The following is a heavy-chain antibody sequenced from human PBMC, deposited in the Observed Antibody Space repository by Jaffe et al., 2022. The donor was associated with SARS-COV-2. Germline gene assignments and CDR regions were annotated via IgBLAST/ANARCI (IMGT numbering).Heavy chain of an antibody. Sequence: EVHLVESGGGLVKPGGSLRLSCAASGFTLSNAWMSWVRQAPGKGLEWVGRIKSKTDGGTTDYAAPVKGRFTISRDDSKSTLYLQMNSLKTEDTAVYYCATRPRGSYYFDYWGQGTLVTVSS. D-gene: IGHD3-16*01. CDR3: ATRPRGSYYFDY. V-gene: IGHV3-15*01. CDR1: GFTLSNAW. CDR2: IKSKTDGGTT. J-gene: IGHJ4*02.